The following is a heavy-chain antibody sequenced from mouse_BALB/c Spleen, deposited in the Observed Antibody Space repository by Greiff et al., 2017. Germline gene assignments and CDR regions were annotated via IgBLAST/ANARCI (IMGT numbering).Heavy chain of an antibody. J-gene: IGHJ3*01. CDR3: ARDPVYYGKGFAY. D-gene: IGHD1-1*01. CDR2: IWAGGST. V-gene: IGHV2-9*02. Sequence: QVQLQQSGPGLVAPSQSLSITCTVSGFSLTSYGVHWVRQPPGKGLEWLGVIWAGGSTNYNSALMSRLSISKDNSKSQVFLKMNSLQTDDTAMYYCARDPVYYGKGFAYWGQGTLVTVSA. CDR1: GFSLTSYG.